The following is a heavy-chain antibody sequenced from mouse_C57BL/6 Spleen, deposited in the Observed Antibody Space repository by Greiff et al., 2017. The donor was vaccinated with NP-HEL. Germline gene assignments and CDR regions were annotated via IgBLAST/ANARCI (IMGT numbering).Heavy chain of an antibody. CDR1: GYTFTSYW. D-gene: IGHD3-3*01. V-gene: IGHV1-64*01. CDR2: IHPNSGST. CDR3: ARWGDPYYYDC. Sequence: QVQLQQPGAELVKPGASVKLSCKASGYTFTSYWMHWVKQRPGQGLEWIGMIHPNSGSTNYNEKFKSKATLTVDKSSITAYMQLSSLTSEDSTVYYCARWGDPYYYDCWGQGTTLTVYS. J-gene: IGHJ2*01.